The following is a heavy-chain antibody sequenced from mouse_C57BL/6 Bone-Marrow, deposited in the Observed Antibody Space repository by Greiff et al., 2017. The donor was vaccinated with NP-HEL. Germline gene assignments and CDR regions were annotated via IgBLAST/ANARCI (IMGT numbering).Heavy chain of an antibody. V-gene: IGHV1-11*01. D-gene: IGHD2-4*01. CDR3: GTENDYPYYAMDY. CDR1: GYTFTDHI. CDR2: IYPVSGET. J-gene: IGHJ4*01. Sequence: VQLQQSGAELASPGASVTLSCRASGYTFTDHIMNWVKKRPGQGLEWIGRIYPVSGETNYNQKFMGKATFSVDRSSSTVYMVLNSLTSEDPAVYYCGTENDYPYYAMDYWGQGTSVTVSS.